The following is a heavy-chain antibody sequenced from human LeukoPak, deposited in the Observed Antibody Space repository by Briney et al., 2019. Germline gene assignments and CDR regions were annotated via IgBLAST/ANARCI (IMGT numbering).Heavy chain of an antibody. D-gene: IGHD3-16*02. V-gene: IGHV1-18*01. CDR3: ARDAFGGVVANLDY. CDR2: ISTYNGNT. Sequence: ASVKVSCKASGYTCTTYGISWVRQAPGQGHEWMGWISTYNGNTVYAQKLQGRVTTTTDTSTSTAYMELRSLRSDDTAIYYCARDAFGGVVANLDYWGQGTPVTVSS. CDR1: GYTCTTYG. J-gene: IGHJ4*02.